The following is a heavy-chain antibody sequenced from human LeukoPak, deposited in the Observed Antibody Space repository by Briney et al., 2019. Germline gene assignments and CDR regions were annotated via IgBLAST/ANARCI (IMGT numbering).Heavy chain of an antibody. CDR3: AREELWFGELQNWFDP. Sequence: GESLKISCKGSGYIFTSCSIGWVRQAPGQWLEWMGWINPNSGGTNYAQKCQGRVTMTRDTAITTAYMELGRLRSDDTAVYYCAREELWFGELQNWFDPWGQGTLVTVSS. CDR2: INPNSGGT. D-gene: IGHD3-10*01. J-gene: IGHJ5*02. V-gene: IGHV1-2*02. CDR1: GYIFTSCS.